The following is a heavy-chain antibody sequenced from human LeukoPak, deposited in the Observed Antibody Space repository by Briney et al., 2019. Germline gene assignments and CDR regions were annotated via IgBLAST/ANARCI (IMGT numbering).Heavy chain of an antibody. CDR2: IKEDGSEK. CDR1: GFTFSTYW. CDR3: ARGGFRYFAH. Sequence: GGSLRLSCAGSGFTFSTYWMSWVRQAPGKGLERVASIKEDGSEKYYVDSVKGRFTISRDNAKNSLYLQMNSLRGDETAVYYCARGGFRYFAHWGQGTLVTVSS. V-gene: IGHV3-7*04. D-gene: IGHD3-16*02. J-gene: IGHJ5*02.